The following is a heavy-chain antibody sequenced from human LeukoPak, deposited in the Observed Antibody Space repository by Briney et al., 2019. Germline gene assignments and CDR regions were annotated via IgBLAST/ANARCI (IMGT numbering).Heavy chain of an antibody. CDR3: ARTYSSGSSTWFDP. Sequence: PSETLSPTCAVSDYSISSGYHWGWIRQPPGKGLEWIGSIYHSGGTYYKPSLKSRVTMSVDTSKNQFSLKLSSVTAADTAVYYCARTYSSGSSTWFDPWGQGTLVAVSS. V-gene: IGHV4-38-2*01. J-gene: IGHJ5*02. CDR1: DYSISSGYH. D-gene: IGHD6-19*01. CDR2: IYHSGGT.